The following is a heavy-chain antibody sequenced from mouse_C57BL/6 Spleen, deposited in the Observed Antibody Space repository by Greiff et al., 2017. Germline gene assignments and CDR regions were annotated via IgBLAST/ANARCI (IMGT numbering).Heavy chain of an antibody. CDR3: ARRATVVVDAMDY. CDR2: INPSSGYT. V-gene: IGHV1-7*01. J-gene: IGHJ4*01. D-gene: IGHD1-1*01. CDR1: GYTFTSYW. Sequence: VHLVESGAELAKPGASVKLSCKASGYTFTSYWMHWVKQRPGQGLEWIGYINPSSGYTKYNQKFKDKATLTADKSSSTAYMQLSSLTYEDSAVYYCARRATVVVDAMDYWGQGTSVTVSS.